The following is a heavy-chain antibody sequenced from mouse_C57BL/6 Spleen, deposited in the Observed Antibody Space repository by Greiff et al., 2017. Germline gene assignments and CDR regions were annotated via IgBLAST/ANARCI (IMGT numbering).Heavy chain of an antibody. D-gene: IGHD2-4*01. CDR1: GFSINSDCY. CDR2: TFYSGIT. J-gene: IGHJ4*01. CDR3: ARGRITTGYYAMDY. Sequence: EVKVVESGPSLVRPSQTLSLTCTVTGFSINSDCYWIWIRQFPGNKLEYIGYTFYSGITYYNPSLESRTYITRDTSKNQFSLKLSSVTTEDTATYYCARGRITTGYYAMDYWGQGTSVTVSS. V-gene: IGHV3-3*01.